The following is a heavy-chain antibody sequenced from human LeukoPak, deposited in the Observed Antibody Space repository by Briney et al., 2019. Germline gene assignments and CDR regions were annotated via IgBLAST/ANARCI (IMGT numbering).Heavy chain of an antibody. CDR3: ARVGRFGELSP. V-gene: IGHV3-13*01. Sequence: PGGSLRLSCAASGFTFSSYDMHWVRQATGKGLEWVSAIGTAGDTYYPGSVKGRFTISRENAKNSLYLQMNSLRAGDTAVYYCARVGRFGELSPWGQGTLVTVSS. D-gene: IGHD3-10*01. CDR1: GFTFSSYD. J-gene: IGHJ5*02. CDR2: IGTAGDT.